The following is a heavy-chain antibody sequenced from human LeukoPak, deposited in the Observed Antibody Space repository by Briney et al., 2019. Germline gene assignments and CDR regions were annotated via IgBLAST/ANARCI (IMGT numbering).Heavy chain of an antibody. CDR3: ARMAAVGDLSNACDI. CDR2: IIPIFGTA. J-gene: IGHJ3*02. CDR1: GGTFSSYA. D-gene: IGHD6-13*01. V-gene: IGHV1-69*13. Sequence: SVKVSCKASGGTFSSYAISWVRQAPGQGLEWMGGIIPIFGTANYAQKFQGRVTITADESTSPAYMELSSLRSEDPAVYYCARMAAVGDLSNACDIWGPGTMFNVAS.